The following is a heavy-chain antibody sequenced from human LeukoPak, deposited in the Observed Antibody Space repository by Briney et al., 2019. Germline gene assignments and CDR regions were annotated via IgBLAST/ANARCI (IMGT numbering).Heavy chain of an antibody. CDR1: GYTFSSYD. CDR2: MNPNSGNT. D-gene: IGHD3-3*01. Sequence: SSVKVSCKASGYTFSSYDINWVRQATGQGLEWMGWMNPNSGNTGYAQKFQGRVTMTRNTSISTAYMELSSLRSEDTAVYYCARAPSGDWFDPWGQGTLVTVSS. CDR3: ARAPSGDWFDP. V-gene: IGHV1-8*01. J-gene: IGHJ5*02.